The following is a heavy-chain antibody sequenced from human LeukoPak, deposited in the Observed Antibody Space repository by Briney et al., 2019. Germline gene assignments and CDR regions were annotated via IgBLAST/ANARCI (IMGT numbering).Heavy chain of an antibody. J-gene: IGHJ4*02. CDR1: GGTFSSYA. CDR2: IIPILGIA. V-gene: IGHV1-69*04. D-gene: IGHD3-16*01. CDR3: ARDLGGPAGEDY. Sequence: SVKVSCKASGGTFSSYAISWVRQAPGQGLEWMGRIIPILGIANYAQKFQGRVTITADKSTSTAYMELSSLRSEDTAVYYCARDLGGPAGEDYWGQGTLVTVSS.